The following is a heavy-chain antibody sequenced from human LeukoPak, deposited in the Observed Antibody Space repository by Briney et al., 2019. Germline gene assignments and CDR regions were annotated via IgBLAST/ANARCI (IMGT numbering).Heavy chain of an antibody. J-gene: IGHJ6*02. CDR1: GYTFTGYD. V-gene: IGHV1-8*01. CDR3: ASLVDTAMDYYYYGMDV. CDR2: MNPNSGNT. D-gene: IGHD5-18*01. Sequence: GASVKVSCKASGYTFTGYDINWVRQATGQGLEWMGWMNPNSGNTGYAQKFQGRVTMTRNTSISTAYMELSSLRSEDTAVYYCASLVDTAMDYYYYGMDVWGQGTTVTVSS.